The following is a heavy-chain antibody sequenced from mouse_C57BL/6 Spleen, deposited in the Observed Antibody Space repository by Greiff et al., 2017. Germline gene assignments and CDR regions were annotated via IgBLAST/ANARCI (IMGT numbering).Heavy chain of an antibody. CDR3: ARWDYSNSYAMDY. D-gene: IGHD2-5*01. Sequence: QVQLQQPGAELVMPGASVKLSCKASGYTFTSYWMHWVKQRPGQGLEWIGEIDPSDSYTNYNQKFKGKSTLTVDKSSSTAYMQLSSLTSEDSAVYYCARWDYSNSYAMDYWGQGTSVTVSS. J-gene: IGHJ4*01. V-gene: IGHV1-69*01. CDR2: IDPSDSYT. CDR1: GYTFTSYW.